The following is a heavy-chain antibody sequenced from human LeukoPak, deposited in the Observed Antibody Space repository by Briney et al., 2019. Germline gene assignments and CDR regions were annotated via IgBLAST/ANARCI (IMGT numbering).Heavy chain of an antibody. Sequence: SETLSLTCAVYGGSFSGYYWSWIRQPPGKGLEWIGDVNHSGSTNYNPSLKSRVTISVDTSKNQFSLKLSSVTAAVTAVYYCARGGGYGGYFRGERLFDYWGQGTLVTVSS. CDR2: VNHSGST. V-gene: IGHV4-34*01. J-gene: IGHJ4*02. D-gene: IGHD5-12*01. CDR3: ARGGGYGGYFRGERLFDY. CDR1: GGSFSGYY.